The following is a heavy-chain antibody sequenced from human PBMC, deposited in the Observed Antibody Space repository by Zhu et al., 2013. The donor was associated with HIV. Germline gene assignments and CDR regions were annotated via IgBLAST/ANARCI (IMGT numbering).Heavy chain of an antibody. D-gene: IGHD3-3*01. CDR1: GFTFSGYS. J-gene: IGHJ3*02. CDR2: ISSSSSYI. Sequence: EVQLLESGGGLVKPGGSLRLSCAASGFTFSGYSMNWVRQAPGKGLEWVSSISSSSSYIYYADSVKGRFTISRDNAKNSLYLQMNSLRAEDTAVYYCARVLYDFWSGYYLGAFDIWGQGTMVTVSS. CDR3: ARVLYDFWSGYYLGAFDI. V-gene: IGHV3-21*01.